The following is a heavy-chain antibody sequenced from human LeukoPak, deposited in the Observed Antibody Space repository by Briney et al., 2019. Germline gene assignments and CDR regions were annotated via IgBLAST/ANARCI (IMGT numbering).Heavy chain of an antibody. CDR1: GFTFSSYG. D-gene: IGHD6-13*01. J-gene: IGHJ4*02. CDR3: AKGGVAAAGSDLYYFDY. Sequence: GGSLRLSCAASGFTFSSYGMHWVRQAPGKGLEWVAVIWYDGSNKYYADSVKGRFTISRDNSKNTLYLQMNSPRAEDTAVYYCAKGGVAAAGSDLYYFDYWGQGTLVTVSS. V-gene: IGHV3-33*06. CDR2: IWYDGSNK.